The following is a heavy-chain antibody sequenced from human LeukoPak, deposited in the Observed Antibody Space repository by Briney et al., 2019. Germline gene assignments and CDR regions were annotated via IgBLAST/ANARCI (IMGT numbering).Heavy chain of an antibody. CDR1: GFTVSSYE. Sequence: PGGSLRLSCAASGFTVSSYEMNWVRQAPGKGLEWVGYMRSRATVIDYAGSVKGRFTISRDNAKNSLYLQMNSLRAEDTAVYYCARAGYSSSWAYWGQGTLVTVPS. CDR3: ARAGYSSSWAY. CDR2: MRSRATVI. V-gene: IGHV3-48*03. J-gene: IGHJ4*02. D-gene: IGHD6-13*01.